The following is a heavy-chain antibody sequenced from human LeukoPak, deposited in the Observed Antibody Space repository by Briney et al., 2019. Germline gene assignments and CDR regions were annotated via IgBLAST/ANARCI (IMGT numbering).Heavy chain of an antibody. Sequence: ASVKVSCKASGYTFTSYYMHWVRQAPGQGLEWMGIINPSGGSTSYAQKFQGRVTMTRDTSTSTVYMELSSLRSEDTAVYYCARGPNIVATSPPDFDYWGQGTLVTVSS. CDR3: ARGPNIVATSPPDFDY. V-gene: IGHV1-46*01. CDR1: GYTFTSYY. J-gene: IGHJ4*02. CDR2: INPSGGST. D-gene: IGHD5-12*01.